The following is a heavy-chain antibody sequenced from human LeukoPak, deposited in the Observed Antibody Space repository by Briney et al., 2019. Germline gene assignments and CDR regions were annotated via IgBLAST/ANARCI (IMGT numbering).Heavy chain of an antibody. CDR1: RYSISSGYY. D-gene: IGHD4-17*01. CDR2: IYYSGST. CDR3: ARHGGDYGDYRGFQH. V-gene: IGHV4-38-2*02. Sequence: SETLSLTCTVSRYSISSGYYWGWIRQPPGKGLEWIGYIYYSGSTNYNPSLKSRVTISVDTSKNQFSLKLSSVTAADTAVYYRARHGGDYGDYRGFQHWGQGTLVTVSS. J-gene: IGHJ1*01.